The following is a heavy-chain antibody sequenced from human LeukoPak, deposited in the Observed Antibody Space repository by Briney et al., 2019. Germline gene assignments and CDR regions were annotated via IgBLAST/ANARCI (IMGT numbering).Heavy chain of an antibody. Sequence: GASVKVSCKASGYTFTSYGISWVRQAPGQGLEWMGWISAYNGNTNYAQKLQGRVTMTTDTSTSTAYMELRSLRSDDTAVYYCARAPPLYSSGWLVYWGQGTLVTVSS. J-gene: IGHJ4*02. CDR1: GYTFTSYG. D-gene: IGHD6-19*01. V-gene: IGHV1-18*01. CDR2: ISAYNGNT. CDR3: ARAPPLYSSGWLVY.